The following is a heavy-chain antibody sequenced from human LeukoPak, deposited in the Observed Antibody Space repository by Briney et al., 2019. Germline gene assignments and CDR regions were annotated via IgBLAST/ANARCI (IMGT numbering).Heavy chain of an antibody. J-gene: IGHJ4*02. CDR3: ARDGSLYYYGSGSSYIDY. CDR2: INTNTGNP. V-gene: IGHV7-4-1*02. Sequence: EASVTVSCTASGYTFTSYAMNWVRQAPGQGLEWMGWINTNTGNPTYARGFTGRFVFSLDTSVSTAYLQISSLKAEDTAVYYCARDGSLYYYGSGSSYIDYWGQGTLVTVSS. D-gene: IGHD3-10*01. CDR1: GYTFTSYA.